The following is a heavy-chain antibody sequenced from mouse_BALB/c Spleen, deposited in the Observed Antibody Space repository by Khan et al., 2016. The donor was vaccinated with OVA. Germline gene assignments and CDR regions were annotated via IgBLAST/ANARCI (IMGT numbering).Heavy chain of an antibody. CDR1: GFTFSNYA. CDR3: TRTPGYYGSNYFDY. D-gene: IGHD1-1*01. CDR2: ISSCGSYT. V-gene: IGHV5-9-3*01. Sequence: EVELVESGGGLVKPGGSLKFSCAASGFTFSNYAMSWVRQTPEKRLEWVATISSCGSYTYYPDSVKGRFTIARDNAKNTLYLQMSSLRSEDTAMYFCTRTPGYYGSNYFDYWGQGTTLTVSS. J-gene: IGHJ2*01.